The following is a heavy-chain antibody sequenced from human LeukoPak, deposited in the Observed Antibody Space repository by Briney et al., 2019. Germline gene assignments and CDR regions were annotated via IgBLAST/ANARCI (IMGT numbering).Heavy chain of an antibody. CDR2: ISYDGSNK. V-gene: IGHV3-30*04. J-gene: IGHJ4*02. CDR3: AREFGYYDILTGYYPLDY. Sequence: PGGSLRLSCAASGFTFSSYVMHWVRQAPGKGLEWVAVISYDGSNKYYADSVKGRFTISRDNSKNTLYLQMYSLRAEYTAVYYCAREFGYYDILTGYYPLDYWGQGTLVTVSS. D-gene: IGHD3-9*01. CDR1: GFTFSSYV.